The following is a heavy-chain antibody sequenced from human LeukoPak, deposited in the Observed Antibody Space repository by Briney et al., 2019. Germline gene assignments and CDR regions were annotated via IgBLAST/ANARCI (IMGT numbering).Heavy chain of an antibody. CDR3: ARDIGVAVRMDV. Sequence: SETLSLTCTVSGYSISNGYYWGWIRQPPGKGLEWIGSIYYSGSTYYNPSLKSRVTISVDTSKNQFSLKLSSVTAADTAVYYCARDIGVAVRMDVWGKGTTVTVSS. D-gene: IGHD6-19*01. J-gene: IGHJ6*04. V-gene: IGHV4-38-2*02. CDR1: GYSISNGYY. CDR2: IYYSGST.